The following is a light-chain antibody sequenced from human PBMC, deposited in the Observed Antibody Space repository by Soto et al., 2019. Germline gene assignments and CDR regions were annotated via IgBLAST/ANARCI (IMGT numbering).Light chain of an antibody. V-gene: IGKV1-39*01. CDR1: QSISSY. CDR2: AAS. Sequence: DIQMTQSSSSLPASVGDRVTITCRASQSISSYLNWYQQKPGKAPKLLIYAASSLQSGVPSRFSGSGSGTDFTLTISSLQPEDFATYYCQQSYSTPPTFGQGTKVDIK. J-gene: IGKJ1*01. CDR3: QQSYSTPPT.